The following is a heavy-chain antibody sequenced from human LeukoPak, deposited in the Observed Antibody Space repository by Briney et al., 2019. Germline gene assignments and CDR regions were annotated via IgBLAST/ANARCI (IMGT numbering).Heavy chain of an antibody. V-gene: IGHV3-21*01. CDR3: ARDPPRADYGDYGDY. J-gene: IGHJ4*02. D-gene: IGHD4-17*01. CDR1: GFTFSSYS. CDR2: ISSSSSYI. Sequence: GGSLRLSCAASGFTFSSYSMNWVRQAPGQGLEWVSSISSSSSYIYYVDSVKGRFTISRDNATNSLYMQTKSPRAEDTAAYYCARDPPRADYGDYGDYWGQGTLVTVSS.